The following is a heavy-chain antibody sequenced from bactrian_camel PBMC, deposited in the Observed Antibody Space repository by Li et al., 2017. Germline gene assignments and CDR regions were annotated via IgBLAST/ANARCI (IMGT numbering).Heavy chain of an antibody. J-gene: IGHJ4*01. Sequence: HVQLVESGGGSVQAGGSLRLSCAASGYTYNRNCMAWFRQAPGKEREGDAVTYTGYTSGDITYVPDSVKGRFTISQDRAKNTVYLKMNNLKPEDTAMYYCAAEPVWYGSTCYYEYSIWGQGTQVTVS. V-gene: IGHV3-3*01. CDR3: AAEPVWYGSTCYYEYSI. D-gene: IGHD6*01. CDR1: GYTYNRNC. CDR2: GYTSGDIT.